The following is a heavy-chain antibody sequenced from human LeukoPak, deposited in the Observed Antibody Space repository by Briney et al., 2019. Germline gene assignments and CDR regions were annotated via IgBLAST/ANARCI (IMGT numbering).Heavy chain of an antibody. CDR2: INAGNGNT. CDR1: GYTFTSYA. Sequence: ASVKVSCKASGYTFTSYAMHWVRQAPGQRLEWMGWINAGNGNTKYSQKFQGRVTITRDTSASTAYMELSSLRSEDTAVYYCARDRGYCSSTSCYLFDYWGQGTLVTVSS. CDR3: ARDRGYCSSTSCYLFDY. J-gene: IGHJ4*02. D-gene: IGHD2-2*01. V-gene: IGHV1-3*01.